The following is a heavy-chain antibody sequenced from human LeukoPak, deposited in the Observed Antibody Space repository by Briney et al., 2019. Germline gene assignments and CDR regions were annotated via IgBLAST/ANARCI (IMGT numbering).Heavy chain of an antibody. Sequence: GRSLRLSCAASGFTFSNYAMLWVRQAPGKGLEWVAIILSDGSSKYYADSVKGRFTISRDNSKNTLYLQMNSLRAEDTAVYYCARDVNTSMPYYYYGVDVWGQGTTVTVSS. D-gene: IGHD5-18*01. J-gene: IGHJ6*02. CDR3: ARDVNTSMPYYYYGVDV. CDR2: ILSDGSSK. CDR1: GFTFSNYA. V-gene: IGHV3-30-3*01.